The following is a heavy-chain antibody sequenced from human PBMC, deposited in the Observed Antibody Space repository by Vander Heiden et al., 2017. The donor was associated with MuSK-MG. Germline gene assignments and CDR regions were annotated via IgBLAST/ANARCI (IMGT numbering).Heavy chain of an antibody. CDR2: IIPIFGTA. CDR3: ARIAAMVRGVIMNPFFEDFDY. J-gene: IGHJ4*02. CDR1: GGTFSSYA. Sequence: QVQLVQSGAEVKKPGSSVKVSCKASGGTFSSYAISWVRQAPGQGLEWMGGIIPIFGTANYAQKFQGRVTITADESTSTAYMELSSLRSEDTAVYYCARIAAMVRGVIMNPFFEDFDYWGQGTLVTVSS. V-gene: IGHV1-69*01. D-gene: IGHD3-10*01.